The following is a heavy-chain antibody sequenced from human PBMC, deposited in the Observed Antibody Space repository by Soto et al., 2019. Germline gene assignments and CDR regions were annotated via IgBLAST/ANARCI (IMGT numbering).Heavy chain of an antibody. J-gene: IGHJ3*02. CDR3: ARIIENDAFDI. CDR2: IYYSGST. CDR1: GGSISSGGYY. D-gene: IGHD2-15*01. Sequence: KPSETLSLTCTVSGGSISSGGYYWSWIRQHPGKGLEWIGYIYYSGSTYYNPSLKSRVTISVDTSKNQFSLKLSSVTAADTAVYYCARIIENDAFDIWGQGTMVTVSS. V-gene: IGHV4-31*03.